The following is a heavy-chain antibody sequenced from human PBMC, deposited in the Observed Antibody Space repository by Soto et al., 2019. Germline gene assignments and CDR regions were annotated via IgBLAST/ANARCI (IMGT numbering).Heavy chain of an antibody. CDR1: GFTFSSYG. J-gene: IGHJ4*02. V-gene: IGHV3-33*01. CDR3: ARDEGSGWYVFDY. CDR2: IWYDGSNK. D-gene: IGHD6-19*01. Sequence: QVQLVESGGGVVQPGRSLRLSCAASGFTFSSYGMHWVRQAPGKGLEWVAVIWYDGSNKYYADSVKGRFTISRDNSKNTLYLQMNSLRAEDTAVYYCARDEGSGWYVFDYWGQGTLVTVSS.